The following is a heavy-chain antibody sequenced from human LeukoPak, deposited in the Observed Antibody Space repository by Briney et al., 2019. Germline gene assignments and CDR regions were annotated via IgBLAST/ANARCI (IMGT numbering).Heavy chain of an antibody. J-gene: IGHJ4*02. Sequence: PSETLSLTCTVSGGSISSYYWSWIRQPPGKGLEWTGYIYYSGSTNYNPSLKSRVTISVDTSKNQFSLKLSSVTAADTAVYYCARIYCSSTSCLDYWGQGILVTVSS. V-gene: IGHV4-59*01. CDR3: ARIYCSSTSCLDY. CDR1: GGSISSYY. CDR2: IYYSGST. D-gene: IGHD2-2*01.